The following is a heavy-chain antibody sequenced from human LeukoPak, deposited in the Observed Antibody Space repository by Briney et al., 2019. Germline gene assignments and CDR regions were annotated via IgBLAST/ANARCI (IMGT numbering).Heavy chain of an antibody. D-gene: IGHD3-22*01. Sequence: PSETLSLTCTVSGASTSAYYWSWIRQPPGKRLEWIGYVSYTGRTKYNPSLQSRVTISIDTSKSQFSLKLTSVTSADTAVYSCARLLDNDISGDPDTFDVWGQGTTVIVSS. J-gene: IGHJ3*01. CDR2: VSYTGRT. V-gene: IGHV4-59*01. CDR3: ARLLDNDISGDPDTFDV. CDR1: GASTSAYY.